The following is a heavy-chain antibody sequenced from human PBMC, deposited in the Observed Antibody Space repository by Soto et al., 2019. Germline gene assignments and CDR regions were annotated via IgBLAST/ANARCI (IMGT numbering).Heavy chain of an antibody. D-gene: IGHD3-22*01. CDR1: GYTLTELS. Sequence: QVQLVQSGAEVKKPGASVKVSCKVSGYTLTELSMHWVRQAPGKGLEWMGGFDTEDGETINAQKFQGRVTMTEDTSTDIAYMELSSLRSEDTAVYYCATDPRMDYYDQRGFDYWGQGTLVTVS. CDR2: FDTEDGET. V-gene: IGHV1-24*01. CDR3: ATDPRMDYYDQRGFDY. J-gene: IGHJ4*02.